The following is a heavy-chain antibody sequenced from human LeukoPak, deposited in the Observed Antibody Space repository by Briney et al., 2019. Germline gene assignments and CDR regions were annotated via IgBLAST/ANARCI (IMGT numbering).Heavy chain of an antibody. J-gene: IGHJ4*02. Sequence: PSETLSLTCTVSGGSISSGSYCWSWIRQPAGKGLEWIGRIYTSGSTNYNPSLKSRVTISVDTSKNQFSLKLSSVTAADTAVYYCARYAADWGQGTLVTVSS. V-gene: IGHV4-61*02. CDR2: IYTSGST. CDR3: ARYAAD. D-gene: IGHD6-13*01. CDR1: GGSISSGSYC.